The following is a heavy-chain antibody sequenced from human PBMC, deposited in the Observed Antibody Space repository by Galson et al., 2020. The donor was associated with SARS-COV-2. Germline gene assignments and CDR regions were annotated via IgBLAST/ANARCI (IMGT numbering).Heavy chain of an antibody. CDR1: GFIFSTYA. CDR3: AKEGIPTTMFEY. CDR2: ISDSGGQK. V-gene: IGHV3-23*01. Sequence: GESLKISCAASGFIFSTYAVTWVRQAPGKGLEWLSAISDSGGQKFYADSVKGRFTVSRDNSKNTAYLQMSSLRAEDTAVYYCAKEGIPTTMFEYWGQGALVTVSS. D-gene: IGHD4-17*01. J-gene: IGHJ4*02.